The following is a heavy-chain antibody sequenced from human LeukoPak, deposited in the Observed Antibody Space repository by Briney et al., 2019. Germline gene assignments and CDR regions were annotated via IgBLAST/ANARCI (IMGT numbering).Heavy chain of an antibody. V-gene: IGHV4-31*03. CDR1: GGSISSGGYY. D-gene: IGHD5-18*01. Sequence: PSETLSLTCTVSGGSISSGGYYWSWIRQHPGKGLEWIGYIYYSGSTYYNPSLKSRVTISVDTSKNQFSLKLSSVTAADTAVYYCARFVDTAMVKREGNFDYWGQGTLVTVSS. CDR2: IYYSGST. J-gene: IGHJ4*02. CDR3: ARFVDTAMVKREGNFDY.